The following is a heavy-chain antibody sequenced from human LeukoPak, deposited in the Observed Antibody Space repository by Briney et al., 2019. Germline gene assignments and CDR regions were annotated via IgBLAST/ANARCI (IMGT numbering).Heavy chain of an antibody. J-gene: IGHJ6*02. CDR3: ARGILWFGGYYGMDV. CDR1: GFTFSSYA. CDR2: ISYDGSNK. D-gene: IGHD3-10*01. Sequence: GGSLRLSCAASGFTFSSYAMHWVRQAPGKGLEWVAVISYDGSNKYYADSVKGRFTISRDNSKNTLYLQMNSLRAEDTAVYYCARGILWFGGYYGMDVWGQGTTVTVS. V-gene: IGHV3-30-3*01.